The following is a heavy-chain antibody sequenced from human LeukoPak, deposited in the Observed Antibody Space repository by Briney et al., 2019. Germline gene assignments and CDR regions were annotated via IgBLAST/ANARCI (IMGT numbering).Heavy chain of an antibody. D-gene: IGHD3-16*01. CDR3: ARASYYDYVWGSFVWFDP. CDR2: INPNSGGT. CDR1: GYTFTGYY. Sequence: ASVKVSCKASGYTFTGYYMHWVRQAPRQGLEWMGWINPNSGGTNYAQKFQGWVTMTRDTSISTAYMELSRLRSDDTAVYYCARASYYDYVWGSFVWFDPWGQGTLVTVSS. J-gene: IGHJ5*02. V-gene: IGHV1-2*04.